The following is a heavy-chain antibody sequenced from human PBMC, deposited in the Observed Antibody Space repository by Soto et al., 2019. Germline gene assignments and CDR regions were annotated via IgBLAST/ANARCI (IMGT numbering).Heavy chain of an antibody. J-gene: IGHJ4*02. CDR3: ARGLAAGDY. D-gene: IGHD6-6*01. V-gene: IGHV1-46*01. CDR2: VNPNGGST. CDR1: GYTFTNFY. Sequence: QVQLVQSGAEVKEPGASVKISCKGSGYTFTNFYIHWVRQAPGQGLEWMGIVNPNGGSTNYAQNFKGRITIARDPSTSTVYRDLSSLRSEDTAVYYCARGLAAGDYWGQGTLVTVSS.